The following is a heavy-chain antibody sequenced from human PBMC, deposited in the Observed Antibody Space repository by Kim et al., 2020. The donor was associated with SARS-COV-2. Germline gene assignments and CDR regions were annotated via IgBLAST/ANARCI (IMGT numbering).Heavy chain of an antibody. D-gene: IGHD3-10*01. J-gene: IGHJ5*02. Sequence: SETLSLTCSVSGGSISDYYWTWIRQPPGKGLEWIGYIYSSGSTNYNPSLKSRVTISIDTSKSQFSLRLSSVTGADTAVYYCARVASLGSGYLYNLKFDPWGQGTLVTVSS. CDR2: IYSSGST. V-gene: IGHV4-59*01. CDR1: GGSISDYY. CDR3: ARVASLGSGYLYNLKFDP.